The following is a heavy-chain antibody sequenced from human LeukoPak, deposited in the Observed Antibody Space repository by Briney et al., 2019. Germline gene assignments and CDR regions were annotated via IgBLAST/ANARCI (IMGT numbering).Heavy chain of an antibody. Sequence: ASVKVSCKASGYTFTNYGITWVRQAPGQGLEWMGWISAYDGNTNYAQKLQGRVTITRDTSASTAYMELRSLRSDDTAVYYCARIRWANGVSEWGQGTLVTVSS. V-gene: IGHV1-18*01. CDR1: GYTFTNYG. J-gene: IGHJ4*02. CDR2: ISAYDGNT. CDR3: ARIRWANGVSE. D-gene: IGHD2-8*01.